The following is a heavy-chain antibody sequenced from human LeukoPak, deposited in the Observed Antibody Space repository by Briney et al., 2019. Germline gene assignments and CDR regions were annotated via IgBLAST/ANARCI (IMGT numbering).Heavy chain of an antibody. CDR3: ATGGDILTGYSPFDY. J-gene: IGHJ4*02. V-gene: IGHV3-30-3*01. CDR2: ISYDGSNK. D-gene: IGHD3-9*01. CDR1: GFIFSNYW. Sequence: GGSLRLSCAASGFIFSNYWMSWVRQAPGKGLEWVAVISYDGSNKYYADSVKGRFTISRDNSKNTLYLQMNSLRAEDTAVYYCATGGDILTGYSPFDYWGQGTLVTVSS.